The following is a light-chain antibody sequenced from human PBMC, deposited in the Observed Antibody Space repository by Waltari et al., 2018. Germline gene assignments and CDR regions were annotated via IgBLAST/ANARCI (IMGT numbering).Light chain of an antibody. CDR1: QSISSY. V-gene: IGKV1-39*01. CDR2: AAS. Sequence: DIQMTQSPSSLSAAVGDRVTITCRASQSISSYLNCYQQKPGKAPKLLIYAASSLQSGVPSRFSGSGSGTDFTLTISSLQPADFATYYCQQSYSTPTFGGGTNVEIK. J-gene: IGKJ4*01. CDR3: QQSYSTPT.